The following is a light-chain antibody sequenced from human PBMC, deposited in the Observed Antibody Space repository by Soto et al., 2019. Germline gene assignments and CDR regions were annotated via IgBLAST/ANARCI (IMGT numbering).Light chain of an antibody. Sequence: EIVLTQSPGTLSLSPGERATLSCRASQSVSSSYLAWYQQKPGQAPRLLIYDASNRATGIPARFSGSGSGTDFTLTISSLEPEDFAVYYCQQRSNWPQWTFGQGTKVDNK. CDR2: DAS. CDR3: QQRSNWPQWT. J-gene: IGKJ1*01. CDR1: QSVSSSY. V-gene: IGKV3D-20*02.